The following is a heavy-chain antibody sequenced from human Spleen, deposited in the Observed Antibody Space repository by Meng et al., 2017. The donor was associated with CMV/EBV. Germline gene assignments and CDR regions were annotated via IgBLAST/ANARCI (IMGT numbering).Heavy chain of an antibody. J-gene: IGHJ6*02. CDR3: ASAEYSTGGMNV. V-gene: IGHV4-61*01. CDR2: MYYTGRS. D-gene: IGHD6-6*01. CDR1: GGAVGSATNY. Sequence: SETLSLTCSVSGGAVGSATNYWTWIRQPPGKGLEWIGYMYYTGRSSYNPSLKSRVTMSLDTSKNQFSLKVSSVTAADTAVYYCASAEYSTGGMNVWGQGTTVTVSS.